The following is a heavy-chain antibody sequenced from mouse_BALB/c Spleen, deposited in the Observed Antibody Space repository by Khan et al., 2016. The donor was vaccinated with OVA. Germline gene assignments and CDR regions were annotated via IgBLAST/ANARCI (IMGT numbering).Heavy chain of an antibody. CDR3: AREGNGYDGFAS. CDR1: GFSLTDFG. V-gene: IGHV2-6-7*01. Sequence: QVQLKESGPGLVAPSQSLSITCTVSGFSLTDFGVNWIRQPPGKGLEWLGMIWGDGSTDYNSALKSRLSISRDNSKSQVFLKMNSLQTEDTARYYCAREGNGYDGFASWGQGTLVTVSA. CDR2: IWGDGST. J-gene: IGHJ3*01. D-gene: IGHD2-2*01.